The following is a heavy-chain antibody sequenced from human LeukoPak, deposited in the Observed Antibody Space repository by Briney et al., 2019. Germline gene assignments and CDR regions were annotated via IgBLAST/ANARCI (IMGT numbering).Heavy chain of an antibody. D-gene: IGHD3-22*01. V-gene: IGHV1-24*01. CDR1: GYTLTELS. J-gene: IGHJ4*02. CDR3: ATDFAPLDYYDSSGSFFDY. Sequence: ASAKVSCKVSGYTLTELSMHWVRQAPGKGLEWMGGFDPEDGETIYAQKFQGRVTMTEDTSTDTAYMELSSLRSEDTAAYYCATDFAPLDYYDSSGSFFDYWGQGTLVTVSS. CDR2: FDPEDGET.